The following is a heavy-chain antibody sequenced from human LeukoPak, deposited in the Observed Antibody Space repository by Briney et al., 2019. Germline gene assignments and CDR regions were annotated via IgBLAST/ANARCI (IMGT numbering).Heavy chain of an antibody. J-gene: IGHJ4*02. V-gene: IGHV3-23*01. CDR2: ISGSGGST. CDR1: GFTFSSYG. CDR3: AKDDAWLQYGD. D-gene: IGHD5-24*01. Sequence: GGSLRLSCAASGFTFSSYGMSWVRQAPGKGLEWVSAISGSGGSTYYADSVKGRFTISRDNSKNTLYLQMNSLRAEDTAVYYCAKDDAWLQYGDWGRGTLVTVSS.